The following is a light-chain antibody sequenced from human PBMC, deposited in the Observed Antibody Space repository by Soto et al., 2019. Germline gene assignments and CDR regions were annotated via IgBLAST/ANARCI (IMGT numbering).Light chain of an antibody. Sequence: EIVLTQSPATLSLSPGERATFSCRASQSVSSYLAWYQQKPGQAPRLLIYDASNRATGIPARFSGSESGTDFTLTINSLEPEDFAVYYCQQRSSWPYTFGQGTKLEI. CDR3: QQRSSWPYT. J-gene: IGKJ2*01. V-gene: IGKV3-11*01. CDR1: QSVSSY. CDR2: DAS.